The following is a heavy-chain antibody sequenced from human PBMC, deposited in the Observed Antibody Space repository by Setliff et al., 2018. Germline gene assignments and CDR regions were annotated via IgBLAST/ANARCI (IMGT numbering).Heavy chain of an antibody. D-gene: IGHD2-15*01. CDR2: IYDSGSS. V-gene: IGHV4-39*01. J-gene: IGHJ5*02. CDR1: GGSVSNSGFF. Sequence: PETLSLTCTVSGGSVSNSGFFWGWLRQAPGKGREGIGNIYDSGSSNYNASLKSRLIITRDTSKNQSSLKVTSVTAADAAGYYCGRGFSRIGGWGNWFDPWGQGILVTVSS. CDR3: GRGFSRIGGWGNWFDP.